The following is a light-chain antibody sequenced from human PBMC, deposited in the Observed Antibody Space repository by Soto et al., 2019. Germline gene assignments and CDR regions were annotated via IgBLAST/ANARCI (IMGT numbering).Light chain of an antibody. CDR2: AAH. V-gene: IGKV3-20*01. CDR1: QSVSTNY. J-gene: IGKJ1*01. Sequence: PGERAPLSCRASQSVSTNYLAWFQQKPGQAPRLLIYAAHIRAIGIADRFRGSGSGTDFTLTISRLEPEDFAVYYCQQYGSSVWTFGQGTKADIK. CDR3: QQYGSSVWT.